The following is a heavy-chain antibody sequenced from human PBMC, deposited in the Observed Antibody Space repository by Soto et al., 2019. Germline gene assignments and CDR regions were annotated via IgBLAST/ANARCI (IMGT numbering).Heavy chain of an antibody. V-gene: IGHV3-15*01. CDR2: IKSKTDGGTT. CDR1: GFTFSNAW. D-gene: IGHD4-17*01. Sequence: EVQLVESGGGLVKPGGSLRLSCAASGFTFSNAWMSWVRQAPGKGLEWVGRIKSKTDGGTTDYAAPVKGRFTISRDDSKNTLYLQMNSLKTEDTAVYYCTKAVTTEHDAFDIWGQGTMVTVSS. J-gene: IGHJ3*02. CDR3: TKAVTTEHDAFDI.